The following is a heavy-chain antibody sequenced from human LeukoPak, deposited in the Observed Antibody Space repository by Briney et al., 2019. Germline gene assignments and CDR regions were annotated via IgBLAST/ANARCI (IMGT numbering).Heavy chain of an antibody. V-gene: IGHV3-33*01. CDR2: IWYDGSNK. J-gene: IGHJ4*02. D-gene: IGHD3-22*01. Sequence: GGSLRLSGAASGFTFSSYGMHWVRQAPGKGLEWVAVIWYDGSNKYYADSVKGRFTISRDNSKNTLYLQMNSLRAEDTAVYYCARDSMGYYDSSGYSDYWGQGTLVTVSS. CDR3: ARDSMGYYDSSGYSDY. CDR1: GFTFSSYG.